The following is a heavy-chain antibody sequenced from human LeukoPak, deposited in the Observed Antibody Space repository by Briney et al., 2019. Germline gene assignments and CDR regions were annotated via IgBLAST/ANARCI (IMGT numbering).Heavy chain of an antibody. CDR1: VGSISSYY. CDR2: IYYRGSP. CDR3: ARAPGMDV. J-gene: IGHJ6*02. V-gene: IGHV4-59*01. Sequence: PSESLSLTCTVSVGSISSYYWSWVRQPPGKGLEWIGYIYYRGSPNYNPSLKSRVTISVDTSKNQFSLKLSSVTAADTAVYYCARAPGMDVWGQGTTVTVSS.